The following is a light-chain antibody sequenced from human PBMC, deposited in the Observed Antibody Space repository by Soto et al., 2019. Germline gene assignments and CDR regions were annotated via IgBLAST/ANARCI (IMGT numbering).Light chain of an antibody. Sequence: QSALTQPPSASGSPGQSVTISCTGTSSDVGAYKYVSWYQQYPGKAPKLMIYEVSKRPSGVPDRFSGSKSGNTASLTVSGLQAEDEADYYCTSSLGSNIWVFGGGTKLTVL. CDR1: SSDVGAYKY. J-gene: IGLJ3*02. CDR3: TSSLGSNIWV. V-gene: IGLV2-8*01. CDR2: EVS.